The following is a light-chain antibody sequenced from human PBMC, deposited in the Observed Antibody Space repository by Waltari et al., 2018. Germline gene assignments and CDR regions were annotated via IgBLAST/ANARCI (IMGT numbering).Light chain of an antibody. Sequence: EIVLTQSPGTLSLSPGERATLFCRASQSLTRALAWYQQKPGQAPRLLIYGTSSRATGSPDRFSGSGSWTDFSLTISRLEPEDFAVYYCQHYVRLPATFGQGTKVEIK. CDR3: QHYVRLPAT. CDR1: QSLTRA. V-gene: IGKV3-20*01. J-gene: IGKJ1*01. CDR2: GTS.